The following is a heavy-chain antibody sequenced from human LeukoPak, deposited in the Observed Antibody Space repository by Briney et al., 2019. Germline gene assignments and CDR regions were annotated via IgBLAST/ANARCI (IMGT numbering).Heavy chain of an antibody. CDR2: INHSGST. V-gene: IGHV4-34*01. D-gene: IGHD5-12*01. J-gene: IGHJ4*02. CDR1: NGSFSGYY. CDR3: ARDLGYSGTDY. Sequence: SETLSLTCAVYNGSFSGYYWSWIRQPPGKGLEWIGEINHSGSTHYNPSLKSRVTISVDTSKKQFSLKLSSVTAADTAVYYCARDLGYSGTDYWGQGTLVTVSS.